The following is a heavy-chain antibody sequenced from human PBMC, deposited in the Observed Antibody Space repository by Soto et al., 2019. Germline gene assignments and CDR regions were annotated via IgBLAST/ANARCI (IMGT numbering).Heavy chain of an antibody. CDR2: INRDGSST. CDR1: GFTFSTYW. Sequence: GGSLRLSCAASGFTFSTYWMHWVRQAPGKGLVWVSRINRDGSSTGYADSVKGRFTISRDNAKNTLYLQMNSLRAEDTAVYSCARDTGGRLEPWGQGTLVTVSS. V-gene: IGHV3-74*01. J-gene: IGHJ5*02. CDR3: ARDTGGRLEP. D-gene: IGHD2-15*01.